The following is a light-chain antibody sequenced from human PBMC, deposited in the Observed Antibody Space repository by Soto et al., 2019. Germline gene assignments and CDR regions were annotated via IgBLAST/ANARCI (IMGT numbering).Light chain of an antibody. CDR3: QQSYSTLALT. CDR1: QSIISY. Sequence: DIQMTQSPSSLSASVGDRVTITCRASQSIISYLNWYQQKPGKAPKLLIYAASSLQSGVPSSLSGSGSGTDFTPTISSLQPEDVATYYCQQSYSTLALTFGGGTKVEIK. J-gene: IGKJ4*01. V-gene: IGKV1-39*01. CDR2: AAS.